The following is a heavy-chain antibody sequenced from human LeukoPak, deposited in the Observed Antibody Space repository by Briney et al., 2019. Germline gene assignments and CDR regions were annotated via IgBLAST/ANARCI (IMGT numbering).Heavy chain of an antibody. D-gene: IGHD3-22*01. J-gene: IGHJ4*02. Sequence: ASVKVSCKASGYTFTSYYMHWVRQAPGQGLEWMGIINPSGGSTSYAQKFQGRVTMTRDTSTSTVYMELSSLRSEDTAVYYCERDTYYYDSSGYPFDYWGQGTLVTVSS. CDR2: INPSGGST. V-gene: IGHV1-46*01. CDR3: ERDTYYYDSSGYPFDY. CDR1: GYTFTSYY.